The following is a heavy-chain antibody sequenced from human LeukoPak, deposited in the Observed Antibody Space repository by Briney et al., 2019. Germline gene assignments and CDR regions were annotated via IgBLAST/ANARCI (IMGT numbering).Heavy chain of an antibody. Sequence: SETLSLTCAVYGGSFSGYYWSWIRQPPGKGLEWIGYIYYSGSTNYNPSLKSRVTISVDTSKNQFSLKLSSVTAADTAVYYCARDGDSEGATGFDPWGQGTLVTVSS. CDR1: GGSFSGYY. J-gene: IGHJ5*02. CDR3: ARDGDSEGATGFDP. V-gene: IGHV4-59*01. CDR2: IYYSGST. D-gene: IGHD1-26*01.